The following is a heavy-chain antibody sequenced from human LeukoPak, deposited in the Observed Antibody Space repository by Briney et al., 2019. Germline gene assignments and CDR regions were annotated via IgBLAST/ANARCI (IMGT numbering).Heavy chain of an antibody. CDR2: ISGSGGST. D-gene: IGHD4-23*01. J-gene: IGHJ4*02. Sequence: GGSLRLSCAASGFTFSSYAMSWVRQAPGKGLEWVSAISGSGGSTYYADSVKGRFTISSDNSKNTLYLQMNSLRAEDTAVYYCAKDSHYGVNGDWGQGTLVTVSS. V-gene: IGHV3-23*01. CDR1: GFTFSSYA. CDR3: AKDSHYGVNGD.